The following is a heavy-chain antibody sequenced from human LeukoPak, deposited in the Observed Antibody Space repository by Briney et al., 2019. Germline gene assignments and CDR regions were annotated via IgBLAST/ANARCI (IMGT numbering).Heavy chain of an antibody. V-gene: IGHV3-9*03. D-gene: IGHD5-24*01. J-gene: IGHJ4*02. CDR2: ISWNSGSI. CDR1: GFTFDDYA. CDR3: ARGSATGGRMDY. Sequence: GGSLRLSCAASGFTFDDYAMHWVQQAPGKGLEWVPGISWNSGSIAYADSVKGRFTISRDNAKNSLYLQMNSLRAEDMALYYCARGSATGGRMDYWGQGTLVTVSS.